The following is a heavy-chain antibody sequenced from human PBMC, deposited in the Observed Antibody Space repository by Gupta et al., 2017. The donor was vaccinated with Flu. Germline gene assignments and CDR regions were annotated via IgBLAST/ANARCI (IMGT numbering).Heavy chain of an antibody. D-gene: IGHD4-17*01. CDR1: GYTFSAYY. CDR3: ARADGDEYYCDS. CDR2: IKPDSGVT. V-gene: IGHV1-2*02. J-gene: IGHJ4*02. Sequence: QVHLVQSGAEVKKPGASMRVSCKASGYTFSAYYMHWVRQAPGQGLEWMGWIKPDSGVTNYAQNFHGRVTLTGDVSSSTAYMELSSLTSDDTAVYYCARADGDEYYCDSWGQGTLVAVSS.